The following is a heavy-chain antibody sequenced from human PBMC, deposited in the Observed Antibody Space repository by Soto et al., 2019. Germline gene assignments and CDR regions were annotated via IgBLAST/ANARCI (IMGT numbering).Heavy chain of an antibody. J-gene: IGHJ5*02. V-gene: IGHV2-5*02. CDR2: IYWDDDK. D-gene: IGHD3-10*01. CDR3: AHRRPWSSNWNSGWFDP. CDR1: GFSLSTNGVG. Sequence: QITLKESGPTRVKPTQTLALTCNFSGFSLSTNGVGVGWIRQSPGKALERLADIYWDDDKRYSPSLRSRLTISKDTSKNQVVLLMTNLDPVDTGTYYCAHRRPWSSNWNSGWFDPWGQGTLVAVSS.